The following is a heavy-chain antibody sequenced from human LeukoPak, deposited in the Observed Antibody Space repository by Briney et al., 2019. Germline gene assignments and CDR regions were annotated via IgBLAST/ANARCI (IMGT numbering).Heavy chain of an antibody. CDR1: GFTFSSYA. V-gene: IGHV3-23*01. J-gene: IGHJ4*02. D-gene: IGHD6-13*01. CDR2: ITGSGGTT. CDR3: AKVRDRHSSSWYYFDY. Sequence: GGSLRLSCAASGFTFSSYAMTWVRQAPGKGLEWVSAITGSGGTTYYADSVKGRFTISRDNSKNTLYLQMNSLRAEDTAVYYCAKVRDRHSSSWYYFDYWGQGTLVTVSS.